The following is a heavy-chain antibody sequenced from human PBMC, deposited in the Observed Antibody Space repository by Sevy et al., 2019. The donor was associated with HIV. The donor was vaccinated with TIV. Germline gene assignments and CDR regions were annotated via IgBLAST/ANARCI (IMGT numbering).Heavy chain of an antibody. Sequence: SQTLSLTCAISGDSVSSNSAAWNWIRQSPSRGLEWLGRTYYRSKWYNDYAVSVKSRITINPDTSKNQFSLQLNSVTPQDTAVYYCERENPGIAAAGVPTDYYYYGMDVWGQGTTVTVSS. CDR3: ERENPGIAAAGVPTDYYYYGMDV. D-gene: IGHD6-13*01. V-gene: IGHV6-1*01. J-gene: IGHJ6*02. CDR1: GDSVSSNSAA. CDR2: TYYRSKWYN.